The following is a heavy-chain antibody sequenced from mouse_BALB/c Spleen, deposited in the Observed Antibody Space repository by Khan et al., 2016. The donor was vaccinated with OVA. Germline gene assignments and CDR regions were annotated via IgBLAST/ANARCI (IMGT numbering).Heavy chain of an antibody. CDR2: IWGDGST. J-gene: IGHJ4*01. CDR3: AREIYYDYAYYYAMDY. V-gene: IGHV2-6-7*01. Sequence: VKLEESGPGLVAPSQSLSITCTVSGFSLTGYGVNWVRQPPGKGLEWLGMIWGDGSTDYNSALKSRLSISKDNSKSQVFLQMNSLHTDDTARYYCAREIYYDYAYYYAMDYWGQGTSVTVSS. D-gene: IGHD2-4*01. CDR1: GFSLTGYG.